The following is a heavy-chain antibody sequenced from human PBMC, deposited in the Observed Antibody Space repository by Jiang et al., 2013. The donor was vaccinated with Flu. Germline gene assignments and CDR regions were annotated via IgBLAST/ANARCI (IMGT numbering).Heavy chain of an antibody. CDR2: INPSGGNT. Sequence: GASVKVSCKASGYTFTTYYLHWVRQAPGQGLEWMGIINPSGGNTNYAQKFQGRVTMTRDTSTSTVYLELSGLKSEDTAVYYCATMVPTGYWYFDLWGRGTLVIVSS. D-gene: IGHD2-8*01. V-gene: IGHV1-46*01. J-gene: IGHJ2*01. CDR3: ATMVPTGYWYFDL. CDR1: GYTFTTYY.